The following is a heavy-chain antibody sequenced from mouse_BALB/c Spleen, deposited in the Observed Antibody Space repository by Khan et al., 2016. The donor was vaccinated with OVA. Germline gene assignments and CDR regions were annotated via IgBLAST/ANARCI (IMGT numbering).Heavy chain of an antibody. D-gene: IGHD2-13*01. V-gene: IGHV1S137*01. Sequence: QIQLVQSGAELVRPGVSVKISCKGSGYTFSDFTMHWVKQSPAMSLEWIGVISTYYGYSTYNQKFKDKATLTVDKSSSTAYMELARLTSEDSAIYYCARGGGGDRFAYWGQGTLVTVSA. CDR1: GYTFSDFT. J-gene: IGHJ3*01. CDR2: ISTYYGYS. CDR3: ARGGGGDRFAY.